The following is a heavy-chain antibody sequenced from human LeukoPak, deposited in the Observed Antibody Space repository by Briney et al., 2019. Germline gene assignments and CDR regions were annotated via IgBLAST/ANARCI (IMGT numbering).Heavy chain of an antibody. D-gene: IGHD2-15*01. V-gene: IGHV3-23*01. Sequence: PGGSLRLSCAASGFIFSDYTMRWVRQAPGKGLEWVSSVSPSGDSTYYADFVKGRFTISRDNPKNTLYLQLNSLSAEDTAVYYCARVAATSYFDYWGQGTLVTVSS. J-gene: IGHJ4*02. CDR1: GFIFSDYT. CDR2: VSPSGDST. CDR3: ARVAATSYFDY.